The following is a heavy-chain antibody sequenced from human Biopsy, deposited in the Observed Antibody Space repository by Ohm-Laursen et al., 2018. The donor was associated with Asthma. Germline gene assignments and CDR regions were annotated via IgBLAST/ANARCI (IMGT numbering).Heavy chain of an antibody. V-gene: IGHV1-69*01. D-gene: IGHD4-17*01. Sequence: SSVKVSCKASGGMFGNYAISWVRQAPGLGLEWMGGISPIFGSSNYAQRFQGRVTITADESTSSAYMELSSLRSEDSAVYYCAREVSTVDYGYYYFAMDVWGQGTTATVSS. CDR3: AREVSTVDYGYYYFAMDV. CDR1: GGMFGNYA. J-gene: IGHJ6*02. CDR2: ISPIFGSS.